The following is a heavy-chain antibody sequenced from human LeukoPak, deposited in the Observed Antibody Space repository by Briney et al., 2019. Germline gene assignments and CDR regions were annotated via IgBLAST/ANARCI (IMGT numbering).Heavy chain of an antibody. CDR1: GGSISSGDYY. J-gene: IGHJ4*02. CDR2: IYYSGST. Sequence: KTSQTLSLTCTVSGGSISSGDYYWSWLRQPPGKGLEWFGYIYYSGSTYYNPSLKSRVTISVDTSKNQFSLKLSSVTAADTAVYYCARAGEEDSNYRHWGQGTVVTVSS. CDR3: ARAGEEDSNYRH. D-gene: IGHD4-11*01. V-gene: IGHV4-30-4*08.